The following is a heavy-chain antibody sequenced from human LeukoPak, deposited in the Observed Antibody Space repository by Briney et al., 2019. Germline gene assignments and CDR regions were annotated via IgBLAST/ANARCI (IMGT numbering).Heavy chain of an antibody. CDR2: IRNDGSNH. J-gene: IGHJ6*03. V-gene: IGHV3-30*02. CDR1: GFTFSHHG. Sequence: SGGSLRLSCAASGFTFSHHGMHWVRQAPGKGLEWVAFIRNDGSNHYYADSVKGRFTISRDNSKNNVYLQMYSLRVEDTSIYYCAKDSKIVGATFRSYHYMDVWGKGTAVTVSS. D-gene: IGHD1-26*01. CDR3: AKDSKIVGATFRSYHYMDV.